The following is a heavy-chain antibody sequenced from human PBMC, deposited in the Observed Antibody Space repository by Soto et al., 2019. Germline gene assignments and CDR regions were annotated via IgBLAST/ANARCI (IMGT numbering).Heavy chain of an antibody. CDR3: ARVSLPTGTTEMNYYYGMDV. CDR1: GGSFSGYY. J-gene: IGHJ6*02. V-gene: IGHV4-34*01. CDR2: INHSGST. Sequence: QVQLQQWGAGLLKPSETLSLTCAVYGGSFSGYYWSWIRQPPGKGLEWIGEINHSGSTNYNPSLTRRVTISVDTSKIQFSLKLSSVTAADTAVYYCARVSLPTGTTEMNYYYGMDVWGQGTTVTVSS. D-gene: IGHD1-7*01.